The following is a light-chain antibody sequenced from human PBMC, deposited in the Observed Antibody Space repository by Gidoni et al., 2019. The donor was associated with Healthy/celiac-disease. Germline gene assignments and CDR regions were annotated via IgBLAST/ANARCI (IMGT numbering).Light chain of an antibody. J-gene: IGKJ1*01. Sequence: DIVMTQSPDSLTVSLGEVATINCKSSQSVLYSSNNKNYLAWYQQKPGQPPKLLIYWASTRESGVPDRFSGSGSGTDFTLTISSLQAEDVAVYYCQQYYSTPWTFGQGTKVEIK. CDR3: QQYYSTPWT. V-gene: IGKV4-1*01. CDR2: WAS. CDR1: QSVLYSSNNKNY.